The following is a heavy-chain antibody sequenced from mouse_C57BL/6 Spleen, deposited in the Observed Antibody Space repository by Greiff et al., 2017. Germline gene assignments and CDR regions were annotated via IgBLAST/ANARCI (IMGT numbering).Heavy chain of an antibody. CDR3: VRGDYYI. CDR2: INPSSGYT. J-gene: IGHJ3*01. D-gene: IGHD2-12*01. V-gene: IGHV1-4*01. Sequence: QVQLQQSGAELARPGASVKMSCKASGYTFTSYTMHWVKQRPGQGLEWIGYINPSSGYTKYNQKFKDKATLTADKSSSPAYMQLGSLTSEDSAVSYCVRGDYYIWGQGTLVTVSA. CDR1: GYTFTSYT.